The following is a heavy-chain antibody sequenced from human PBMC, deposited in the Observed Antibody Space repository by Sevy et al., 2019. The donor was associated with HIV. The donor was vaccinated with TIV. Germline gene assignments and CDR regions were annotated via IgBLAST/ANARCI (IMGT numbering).Heavy chain of an antibody. Sequence: ASVKVSCKASGGTFTSYAISWVRVAPGQGLEWMGGIIPVFGTANYAQKFQGRVTITADKSTSTAYMELSSLRSEDTALYYCARFGYSSSWSATHFDYWGQEPWSPSPQ. CDR1: GGTFTSYA. CDR3: ARFGYSSSWSATHFDY. V-gene: IGHV1-69*06. CDR2: IIPVFGTA. D-gene: IGHD6-13*01. J-gene: IGHJ4*01.